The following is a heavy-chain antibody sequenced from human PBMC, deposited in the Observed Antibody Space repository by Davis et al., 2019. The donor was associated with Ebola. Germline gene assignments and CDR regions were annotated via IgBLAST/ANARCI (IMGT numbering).Heavy chain of an antibody. CDR3: AKDSGDFWSGYPYYYGMDV. J-gene: IGHJ6*02. Sequence: AASVKVSCKASGYTFTSYGISWVRQAPGQGLEWMGWISAYNGNTNYAQKLQGRVTMTTDTSTSTAYMELRSLRAEDTAVYYCAKDSGDFWSGYPYYYGMDVWGQGTTVTVSS. CDR2: ISAYNGNT. V-gene: IGHV1-18*01. D-gene: IGHD3-3*01. CDR1: GYTFTSYG.